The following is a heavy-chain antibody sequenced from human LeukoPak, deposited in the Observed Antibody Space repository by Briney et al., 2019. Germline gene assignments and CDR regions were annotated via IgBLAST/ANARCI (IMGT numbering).Heavy chain of an antibody. CDR3: ARSGVVGHGWFDP. D-gene: IGHD1-26*01. Sequence: SETLSLTCAVSGYSISSSNWWGWIRQPPGKGLEWIGYIYYSGSTYYNPSLKSRVTMSVDTSKNQFSLKLSSVTAVDTAVYYCARSGVVGHGWFDPWGQGALVTVSS. J-gene: IGHJ5*02. V-gene: IGHV4-28*01. CDR2: IYYSGST. CDR1: GYSISSSNW.